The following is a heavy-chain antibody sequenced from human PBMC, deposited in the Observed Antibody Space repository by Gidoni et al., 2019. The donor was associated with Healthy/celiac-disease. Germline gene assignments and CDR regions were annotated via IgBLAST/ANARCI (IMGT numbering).Heavy chain of an antibody. CDR3: ARQGTSSSQYYYYYGMDV. J-gene: IGHJ6*02. CDR1: GYSFTSYW. D-gene: IGHD6-6*01. V-gene: IGHV5-51*01. Sequence: EVQLVQSGAEVKKPGESLKISGQGSGYSFTSYWIGWVRQMPGKGLEWMGIIYPGDSDTRYSPSFQGQVTISADKSISTAYLQWSSLKASDTAMYYCARQGTSSSQYYYYYGMDVWGQGTTVTVSS. CDR2: IYPGDSDT.